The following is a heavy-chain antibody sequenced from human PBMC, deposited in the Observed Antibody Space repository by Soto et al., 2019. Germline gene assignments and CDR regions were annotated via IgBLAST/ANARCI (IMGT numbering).Heavy chain of an antibody. CDR2: INKDGSDK. J-gene: IGHJ4*02. Sequence: PGGSLRLSCVASGFTFSNYWMSWVRQAPGKGLEWVANINKDGSDKNYVDSVKGRFTISRDNAKNSLYLQLNSLRVGDTSVYYCARALGSSPFWGQGTLVTVSS. V-gene: IGHV3-7*04. D-gene: IGHD6-13*01. CDR1: GFTFSNYW. CDR3: ARALGSSPF.